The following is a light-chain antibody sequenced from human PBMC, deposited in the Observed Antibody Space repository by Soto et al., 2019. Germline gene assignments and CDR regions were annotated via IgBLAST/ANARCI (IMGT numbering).Light chain of an antibody. CDR3: QQYKSYST. V-gene: IGKV1-5*01. CDR1: QSISSW. CDR2: DAS. J-gene: IGKJ1*01. Sequence: DIQMTQSPSTLSATPGDRVSITFRASQSISSWLAWYQHKPGKAPKLLIYDASNLDSGVPSRFSGSGSGTEFSLTISNLQPDDCATYYCQQYKSYSTFGQGTKVDI.